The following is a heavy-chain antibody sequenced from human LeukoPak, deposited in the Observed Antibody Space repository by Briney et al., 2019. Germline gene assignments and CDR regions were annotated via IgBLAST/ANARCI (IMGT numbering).Heavy chain of an antibody. J-gene: IGHJ4*02. V-gene: IGHV4-38-2*02. D-gene: IGHD5-18*01. CDR2: MFHSGST. CDR1: GYSISSGYY. Sequence: SETLSLTCTVSGYSISSGYYWGWIRQPPGKGLEWIASMFHSGSTYYNPSLKSRVTISVETSKNQFSLKLSSVTAADTAVYYCARDMRSHTAMAPDYWGQGTLVTVSS. CDR3: ARDMRSHTAMAPDY.